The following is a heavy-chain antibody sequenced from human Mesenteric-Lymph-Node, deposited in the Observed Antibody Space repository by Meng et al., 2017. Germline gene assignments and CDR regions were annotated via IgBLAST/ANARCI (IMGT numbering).Heavy chain of an antibody. V-gene: IGHV4-31*02. CDR3: ARKSYDYVWGSYRYPGFDY. D-gene: IGHD3-16*02. J-gene: IGHJ4*02. CDR2: IHSSGST. Sequence: GPGLCQLSQPRALNGLCSVGSTGSVGYYWSWIRQHPGKGLEWIGYIHSSGSTYYNPSLKSRVTISVDTSKNQFSLTLSSVTAADTAVYYCARKSYDYVWGSYRYPGFDYWGQGTLVTVSS. CDR1: VGSTGSVGYY.